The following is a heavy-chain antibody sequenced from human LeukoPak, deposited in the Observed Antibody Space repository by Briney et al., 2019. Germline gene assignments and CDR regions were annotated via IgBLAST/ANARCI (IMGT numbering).Heavy chain of an antibody. J-gene: IGHJ4*02. D-gene: IGHD1/OR15-1a*01. Sequence: PGGSLRLSRAASGFTFSSYGMHWVRQAPGKGLEWVSVISGSTNSTYNADSVKGRFTISRDNSKNTLYLQMNSLRAEDTAVYYCAKLRRTTRFHIFPYYFDYWGQGTLVTVSS. CDR2: ISGSTNST. CDR1: GFTFSSYG. CDR3: AKLRRTTRFHIFPYYFDY. V-gene: IGHV3-23*01.